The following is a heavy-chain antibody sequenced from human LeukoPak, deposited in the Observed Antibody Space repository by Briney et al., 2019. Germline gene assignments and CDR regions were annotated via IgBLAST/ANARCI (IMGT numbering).Heavy chain of an antibody. J-gene: IGHJ4*02. V-gene: IGHV3-74*01. D-gene: IGHD1-26*01. CDR2: ISTDASST. Sequence: GGSLRLSCAASGFIFSSYWMHWVRQAPGKGLVWVSRISTDASSTTYADSVKGRFTISRDNAKNSLYLQMNSLRAEDTAVYYCATTGSGSYYDYWGQGTLVTVSS. CDR1: GFIFSSYW. CDR3: ATTGSGSYYDY.